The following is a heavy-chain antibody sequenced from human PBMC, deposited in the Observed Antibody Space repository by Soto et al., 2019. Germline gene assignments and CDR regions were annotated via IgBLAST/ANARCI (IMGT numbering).Heavy chain of an antibody. D-gene: IGHD3-10*01. CDR3: ATSMVRGVRPP. J-gene: IGHJ5*02. CDR2: ISYDGSNK. CDR1: GFTFSSYA. V-gene: IGHV3-30-3*01. Sequence: QVQLVESGGGVVQPGRSLRLSCAASGFTFSSYAMHWVRQAPGKGLEWVAVISYDGSNKYYADSVKGRFTISRDNSKNSLYLQINTLRAEDTAVYTCATSMVRGVRPPWGQGTLVTVPS.